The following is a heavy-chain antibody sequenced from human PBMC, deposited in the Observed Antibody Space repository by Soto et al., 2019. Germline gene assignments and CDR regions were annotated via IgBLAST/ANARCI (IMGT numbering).Heavy chain of an antibody. Sequence: EVQLLESGGDLVQPGGSLRLSCVASGFTFSDYVMSWVRQVPGKGLEWVSSISDGGERTDYRDSVRGRFTISRDNARFKLRLQMNSLRVDDTAIYFCERDRSTDFGLDVWGQGTTVTVSS. CDR1: GFTFSDYV. V-gene: IGHV3-23*01. J-gene: IGHJ6*02. CDR3: ERDRSTDFGLDV. D-gene: IGHD3-3*01. CDR2: ISDGGERT.